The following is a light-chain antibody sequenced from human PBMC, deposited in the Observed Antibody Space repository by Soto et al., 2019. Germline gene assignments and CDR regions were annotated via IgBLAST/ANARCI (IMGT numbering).Light chain of an antibody. CDR2: GAS. J-gene: IGKJ5*01. Sequence: EIVVSLSPGTLSLSPGERATLSCRASQSVSSSYLAWYQQKPGQAPRLLIYGASSRATGIPDRFSGSGSGTDFTLTISRLEPEDFAVYDCQQYGSSPPITFGQGTRLE. CDR1: QSVSSSY. V-gene: IGKV3-20*01. CDR3: QQYGSSPPIT.